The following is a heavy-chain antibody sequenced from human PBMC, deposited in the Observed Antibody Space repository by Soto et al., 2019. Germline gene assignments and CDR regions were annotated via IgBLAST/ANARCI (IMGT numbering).Heavy chain of an antibody. J-gene: IGHJ4*02. V-gene: IGHV4-30-2*01. CDR2: IYHSGST. CDR1: GGSISSGGYS. Sequence: QLQLQESGSGLVKPSQTLSLTCAVSGGSISSGGYSWSWIRQPPGKGLEWIGYIYHSGSTYYNPYLRSRAPIPVDGSKNQFSLKLSSLTAADTAVYYCAAGGGRPRYSWGQGTLVTVSS. CDR3: AAGGGRPRYS. D-gene: IGHD1-26*01.